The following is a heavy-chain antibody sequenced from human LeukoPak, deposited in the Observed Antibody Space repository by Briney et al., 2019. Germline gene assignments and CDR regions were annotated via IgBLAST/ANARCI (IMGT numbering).Heavy chain of an antibody. D-gene: IGHD3-10*01. CDR3: ARITMVRGVIITFGY. CDR2: ISAYNGNT. J-gene: IGHJ4*02. Sequence: ASVKVSCKASGYTFTSYGISWVRQAPGQGLEWMGWISAYNGNTNYAQKLQGRVTMTTDTSTSTAYMELRSPRSDDTAVYYCARITMVRGVIITFGYWGQGTLVTVSS. V-gene: IGHV1-18*01. CDR1: GYTFTSYG.